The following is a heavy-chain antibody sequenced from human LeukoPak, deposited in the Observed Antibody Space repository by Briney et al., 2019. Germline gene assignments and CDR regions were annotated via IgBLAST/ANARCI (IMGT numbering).Heavy chain of an antibody. CDR2: INHSGST. Sequence: SETLSLTCAVYGGSFSGYYWSWIRQPPGKGLEWIGEINHSGSTNYNPSLKSRVTISVDTSKNQFSLKLSSVTAADTAVYYCASFRGVAAAHLYYFDYWGQGTLVTVSS. D-gene: IGHD6-13*01. J-gene: IGHJ4*02. CDR3: ASFRGVAAAHLYYFDY. CDR1: GGSFSGYY. V-gene: IGHV4-34*01.